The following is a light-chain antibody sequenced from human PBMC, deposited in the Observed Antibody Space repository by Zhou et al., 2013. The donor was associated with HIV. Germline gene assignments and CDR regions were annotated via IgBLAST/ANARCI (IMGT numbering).Light chain of an antibody. J-gene: IGKJ4*01. Sequence: DIQMAQSPFSLSASVGDSVNITCRASQSITLYLNWYQQIPGRAPKLLIYSTSSLHTGVPSRFRGSGSGTEFTLTITSLQPEDFAIYYCQQSYSTPLTFGGGPRWRS. CDR2: STS. CDR1: QSITLY. CDR3: QQSYSTPLT. V-gene: IGKV1-39*01.